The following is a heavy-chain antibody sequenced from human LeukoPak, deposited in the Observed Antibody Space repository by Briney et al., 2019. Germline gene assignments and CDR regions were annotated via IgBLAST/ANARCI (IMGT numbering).Heavy chain of an antibody. CDR1: GFTFNSYA. V-gene: IGHV3-23*01. Sequence: GGSLRLSCAASGFTFNSYAMSWVRQAPGKGLEWVSAITGSGGNTYYADSVKGRFTISRDNAKNSLYLQMNSLRAEDTAVYYCARDPDYYGSGSYFVFDYWGQGTLVTVSS. J-gene: IGHJ4*02. CDR3: ARDPDYYGSGSYFVFDY. D-gene: IGHD3-10*01. CDR2: ITGSGGNT.